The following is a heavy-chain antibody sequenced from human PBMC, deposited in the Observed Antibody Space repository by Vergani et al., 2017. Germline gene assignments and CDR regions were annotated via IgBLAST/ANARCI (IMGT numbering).Heavy chain of an antibody. V-gene: IGHV4-39*01. Sequence: HLQLQESGPGLVKPSETLSLTCTVSGGSISSSDYYWGWIRQTPGKGLEWIGGIYYCGRTYYNPSLKSRVTVAIDTSNNQFSLKLTSVTAAETALYHCARHPTYYEDNSGTDWFDPWGRGTLVTVSS. J-gene: IGHJ5*02. CDR2: IYYCGRT. CDR1: GGSISSSDYY. CDR3: ARHPTYYEDNSGTDWFDP. D-gene: IGHD3-22*01.